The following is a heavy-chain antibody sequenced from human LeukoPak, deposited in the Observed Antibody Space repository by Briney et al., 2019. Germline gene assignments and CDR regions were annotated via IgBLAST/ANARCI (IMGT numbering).Heavy chain of an antibody. CDR1: GGSISSGGYS. Sequence: SETLSLTCAVSGGSISSGGYSWSWIRQPPGKGLEWIGYIYHSGSTYYNPSLKSRVTISVDRSENQFSLKLSSVTAADTAVYYCARGRANYYYYGMDVWGKGTTVTVSS. V-gene: IGHV4-30-2*01. J-gene: IGHJ6*04. D-gene: IGHD1-26*01. CDR2: IYHSGST. CDR3: ARGRANYYYYGMDV.